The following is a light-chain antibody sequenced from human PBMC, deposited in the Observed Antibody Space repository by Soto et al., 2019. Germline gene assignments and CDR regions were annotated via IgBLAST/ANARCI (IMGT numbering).Light chain of an antibody. CDR1: QGISSY. Sequence: DIQLTQSPSFLSASVGDRVTITCRASQGISSYLAWYQQKPGKAPKLLIYAASTLRSGGPSRFSGSGSGTEFTLTISSLQPEDFATYYCQQHNSYPRLTFGGGTKVEMK. V-gene: IGKV1-9*01. CDR3: QQHNSYPRLT. J-gene: IGKJ4*02. CDR2: AAS.